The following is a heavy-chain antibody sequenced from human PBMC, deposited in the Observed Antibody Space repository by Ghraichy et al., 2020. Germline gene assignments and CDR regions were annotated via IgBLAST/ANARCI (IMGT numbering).Heavy chain of an antibody. Sequence: SETLSLTCTVSGASMNNYYWNWIRQPPGKGLEWIAYIYYSGSIDYNPSLKSRVTISLDTSKNQFSLQLNSVTAADSAVYYCARQLREMGTIGRFDYWGQGILVTVSS. CDR3: ARQLREMGTIGRFDY. J-gene: IGHJ4*02. CDR1: GASMNNYY. CDR2: IYYSGSI. V-gene: IGHV4-59*01. D-gene: IGHD5-24*01.